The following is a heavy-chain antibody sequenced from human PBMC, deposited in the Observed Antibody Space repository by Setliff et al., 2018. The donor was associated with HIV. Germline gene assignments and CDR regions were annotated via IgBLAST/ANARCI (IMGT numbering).Heavy chain of an antibody. Sequence: SETLSLTCAVYGGSFSSYYWSWIRQPPGKGLEWIGEINHSGSTNYNPSLKSRVTISVDTSKNQFSLKVSSVTAADTAVYYCARHWNYDTGLDPFNIWGQGTMVTVSS. V-gene: IGHV4-34*01. CDR3: ARHWNYDTGLDPFNI. D-gene: IGHD3-22*01. CDR1: GGSFSSYY. CDR2: INHSGST. J-gene: IGHJ3*02.